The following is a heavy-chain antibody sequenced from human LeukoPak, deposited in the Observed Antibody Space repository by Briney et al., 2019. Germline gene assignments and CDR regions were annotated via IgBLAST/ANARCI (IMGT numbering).Heavy chain of an antibody. CDR1: GFTLSDFY. J-gene: IGHJ4*02. D-gene: IGHD1-26*01. CDR3: AREARGSGRDFDY. V-gene: IGHV3-11*01. CDR2: IGTRSNPI. Sequence: GGSLRLSCAASGFTLSDFYMPWIRQAPGMGLEWISYIGTRSNPIYYADSVKGRFTISRDDAKNSLYLQMNSLRDEDTAVYFCAREARGSGRDFDYWGQGILVTVSS.